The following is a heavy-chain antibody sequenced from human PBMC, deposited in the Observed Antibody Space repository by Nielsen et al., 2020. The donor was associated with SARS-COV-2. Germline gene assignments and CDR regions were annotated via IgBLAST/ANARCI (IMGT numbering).Heavy chain of an antibody. J-gene: IGHJ6*02. V-gene: IGHV5-10-1*01. CDR2: IDHSDSYT. Sequence: GESLKISCKGSGYSFTSYWISWVRQMPGKGLEWMGRIDHSDSYTNYSPSFQGHVTISADKSISTAYLQWSSLKASDTAMYYCARHNYFWSGSRVYYGMDVWGQGTTVTVSS. CDR1: GYSFTSYW. D-gene: IGHD3-3*01. CDR3: ARHNYFWSGSRVYYGMDV.